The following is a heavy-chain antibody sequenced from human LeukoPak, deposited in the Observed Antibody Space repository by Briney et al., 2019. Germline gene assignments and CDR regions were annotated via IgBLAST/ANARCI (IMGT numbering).Heavy chain of an antibody. CDR3: ARKKENASGSYDY. J-gene: IGHJ4*02. D-gene: IGHD3-10*01. Sequence: ASVKVSCTASGYTFTGYYMHWVRQAPGQGLEWMGRINPNSGGTNYAQNFQGRVTMTRDTSISTAYMELSRLSSDDTAVYYCARKKENASGSYDYWGQGTLVTVPS. CDR1: GYTFTGYY. V-gene: IGHV1-2*06. CDR2: INPNSGGT.